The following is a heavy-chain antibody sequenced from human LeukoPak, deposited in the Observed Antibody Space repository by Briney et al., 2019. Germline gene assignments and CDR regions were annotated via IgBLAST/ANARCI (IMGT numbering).Heavy chain of an antibody. V-gene: IGHV1-18*01. Sequence: ASVKVSCKASGYTSTSYGISWVRQAPGQGLEWMGWISAYNGNTNYAQKLQGRVTMTTDTSTSTAYMELRSLRSDDTAVYYCARDSSEITMVRGVIIETYYYYYGMDVWGQGTTVTVSS. J-gene: IGHJ6*02. CDR1: GYTSTSYG. CDR3: ARDSSEITMVRGVIIETYYYYYGMDV. CDR2: ISAYNGNT. D-gene: IGHD3-10*01.